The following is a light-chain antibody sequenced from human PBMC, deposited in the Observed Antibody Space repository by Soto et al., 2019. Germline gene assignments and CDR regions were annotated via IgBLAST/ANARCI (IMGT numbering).Light chain of an antibody. Sequence: QSVLTQPPSASGTPGQRVTISCSGSSSNIGSNTVNWYQQLQGTAPKLLIYSNNQRPSGVPDRFSGSKSGTSASLAISGLQSEDEADYYCAAWDDSLHVVFGGGTKLTVL. CDR3: AAWDDSLHVV. CDR2: SNN. CDR1: SSNIGSNT. V-gene: IGLV1-44*01. J-gene: IGLJ2*01.